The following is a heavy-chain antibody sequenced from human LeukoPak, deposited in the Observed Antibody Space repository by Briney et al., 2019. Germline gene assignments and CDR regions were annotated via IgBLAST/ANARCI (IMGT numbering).Heavy chain of an antibody. D-gene: IGHD3-10*01. Sequence: PGVSLRLSCAASGFTFSSYSMNWLRQAPGKGLEWVIFISDSRRTIYYADSVKGRFTISRDNAQSSLFLQMSSLRDEDTAIYYCVRDRYNGSFDYWGQGTPVTVSS. CDR1: GFTFSSYS. CDR3: VRDRYNGSFDY. J-gene: IGHJ4*02. V-gene: IGHV3-48*02. CDR2: ISDSRRTI.